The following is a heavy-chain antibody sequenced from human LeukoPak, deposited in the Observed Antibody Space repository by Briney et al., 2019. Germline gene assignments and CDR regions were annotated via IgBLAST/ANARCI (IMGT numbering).Heavy chain of an antibody. Sequence: SETLSLTCTVSGGSISSVAYYWGWIRQPPGKGLEWIATIHNTGSTYYNPSLKSRITISIDASRNQISLELNSVTAADTAIYYCAKSHLEVPHDYWGQGTLVTVSS. J-gene: IGHJ4*02. CDR1: GGSISSVAYY. D-gene: IGHD2-2*01. V-gene: IGHV4-39*01. CDR2: IHNTGST. CDR3: AKSHLEVPHDY.